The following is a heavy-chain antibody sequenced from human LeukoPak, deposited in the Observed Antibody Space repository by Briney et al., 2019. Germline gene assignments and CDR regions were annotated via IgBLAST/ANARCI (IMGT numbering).Heavy chain of an antibody. D-gene: IGHD3-3*02. J-gene: IGHJ6*04. CDR3: ARHFLWRIPLEV. CDR1: GGSINIADYY. Sequence: SETLSLTCTVSGGSINIADYYWTWIRQHPGKSLEWIGYINYSGTTHYNPSLKSRITVSVDTSKNQFSLKLSSVTAADTAVYYCARHFLWRIPLEVWGKGTTVTVSS. CDR2: INYSGTT. V-gene: IGHV4-31*03.